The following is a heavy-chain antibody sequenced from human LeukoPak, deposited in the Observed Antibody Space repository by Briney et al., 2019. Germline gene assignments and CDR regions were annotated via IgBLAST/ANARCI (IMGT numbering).Heavy chain of an antibody. V-gene: IGHV3-23*01. J-gene: IGHJ4*02. Sequence: PGGSLRLSCAAPGFTFSSSAMSWVRQAPGKGLEWVSAISNNGGYTYYADSVKGRFTISRDNSKNTVYLQLNNLGAEDTAMYYCARTGVLDGGNNFDFWGQGTLVTVSS. D-gene: IGHD4-23*01. CDR1: GFTFSSSA. CDR3: ARTGVLDGGNNFDF. CDR2: ISNNGGYT.